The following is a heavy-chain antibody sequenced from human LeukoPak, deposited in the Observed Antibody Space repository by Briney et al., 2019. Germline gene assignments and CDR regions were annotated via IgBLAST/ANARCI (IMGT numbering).Heavy chain of an antibody. Sequence: PGGSLRLSCAASGFTVSSNYMSWVRQAPGKGLEWVSVIYSGGTTHYADSVKGQFAISRDDSKNTLYLQMNSLTVEDTAVYYCARGGGGYSGPVGYWGQGTLVTVSS. V-gene: IGHV3-53*01. J-gene: IGHJ4*02. CDR1: GFTVSSNY. CDR3: ARGGGGYSGPVGY. D-gene: IGHD5-12*01. CDR2: IYSGGTT.